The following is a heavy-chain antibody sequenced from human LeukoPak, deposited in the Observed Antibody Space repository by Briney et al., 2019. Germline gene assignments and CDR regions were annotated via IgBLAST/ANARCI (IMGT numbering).Heavy chain of an antibody. CDR2: INHDGNDI. Sequence: GGSLRLSCAASGFTFSTHSMNWVRQAPGKGLEWVSYINHDGNDIYYGESVKGRFTISRDNAKNSLYLQIHALRAEDTAVYYCAGDGTGVLPGDAFDIWSQGTMVTVSS. D-gene: IGHD1-1*01. V-gene: IGHV3-21*05. CDR1: GFTFSTHS. CDR3: AGDGTGVLPGDAFDI. J-gene: IGHJ3*02.